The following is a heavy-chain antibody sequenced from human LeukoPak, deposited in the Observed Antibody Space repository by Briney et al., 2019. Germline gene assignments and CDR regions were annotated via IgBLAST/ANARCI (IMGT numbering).Heavy chain of an antibody. J-gene: IGHJ4*02. CDR1: GGSISSYY. CDR2: IYTSGST. D-gene: IGHD4-11*01. Sequence: SETLSLTCTVSGGSISSYYWSWIRQPAGKGLEWIGRIYTSGSTNYNPSLKSRVTMSVDTSKNQFSLKLSSVTAADTAVYYCARDYSNYVGSPTFDYWGQGTLVSVSS. V-gene: IGHV4-4*07. CDR3: ARDYSNYVGSPTFDY.